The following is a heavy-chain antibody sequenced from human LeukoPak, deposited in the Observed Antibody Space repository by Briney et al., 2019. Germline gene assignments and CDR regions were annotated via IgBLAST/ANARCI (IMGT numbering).Heavy chain of an antibody. J-gene: IGHJ4*02. CDR3: ARGWSSGWLFDY. CDR1: GFIFSDYY. CDR2: ISSSGSTM. V-gene: IGHV3-11*01. Sequence: GGSLRLSCAASGFIFSDYYMSWIRQAPGKGLEWVSYISSSGSTMYYTDSVKGRFTISRDNAKDSLYLQMNSLRAEDTAVYYCARGWSSGWLFDYWGQGTLVTVSS. D-gene: IGHD6-19*01.